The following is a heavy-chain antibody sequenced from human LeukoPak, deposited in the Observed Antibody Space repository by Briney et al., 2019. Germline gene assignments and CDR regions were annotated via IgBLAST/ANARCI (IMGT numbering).Heavy chain of an antibody. CDR1: SYTFTSYG. J-gene: IGHJ4*02. Sequence: ASVKVSCKASSYTFTSYGISWVRQAPGQGLEWMGWISAYNGNTNYAQKLQGRATMTTDTSTSTAYMELRSLRSDDTAVYYCARGYPLRGLRGYFDYWGQGTLVTVSS. V-gene: IGHV1-18*01. D-gene: IGHD3-10*01. CDR3: ARGYPLRGLRGYFDY. CDR2: ISAYNGNT.